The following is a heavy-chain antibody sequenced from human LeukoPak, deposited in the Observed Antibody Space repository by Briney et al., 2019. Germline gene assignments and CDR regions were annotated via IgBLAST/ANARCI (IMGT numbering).Heavy chain of an antibody. D-gene: IGHD3-9*01. CDR3: ARGDYDILTGSTLNWFDP. CDR2: LNHSGST. Sequence: SETLSLTCAVYGGSFSGYYWSWIRQPPGKGLEWIGELNHSGSTNYNPSLKSRVTISVDRSKNQFSLKLSSVTAADTAVYYCARGDYDILTGSTLNWFDPWGQGTLVTVSS. CDR1: GGSFSGYY. J-gene: IGHJ5*02. V-gene: IGHV4-34*01.